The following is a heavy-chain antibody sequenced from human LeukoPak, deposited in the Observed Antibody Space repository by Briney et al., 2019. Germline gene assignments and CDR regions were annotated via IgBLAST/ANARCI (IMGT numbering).Heavy chain of an antibody. V-gene: IGHV1-18*01. D-gene: IGHD6-13*01. CDR1: GYTFTTYG. J-gene: IGHJ4*02. CDR3: ARDHSSSGQLFDY. CDR2: ISAYNGNT. Sequence: GSVKVSCKASGYTFTTYGFSWVRQAPGQGLEWMGWISAYNGNTNYAQKLQGRVTMTTDTSTTTAYMELRSLRSDDTAVYYCARDHSSSGQLFDYWGQGTLVTVSS.